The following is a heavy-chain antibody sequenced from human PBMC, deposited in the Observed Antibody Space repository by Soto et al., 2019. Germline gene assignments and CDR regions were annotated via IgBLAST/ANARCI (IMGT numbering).Heavy chain of an antibody. V-gene: IGHV1-69*12. CDR3: ARGNHRWLQLWYFDL. Sequence: QVQLVQSGAAVKKPGSSVTASCKASGGTFSSYTISWVRQAPGQGLEWMGGIIPIFGTANYAQKFQGRVTITADESTSTAYMELSSLRSEDTAVYYCARGNHRWLQLWYFDLWGRGTLVTVSS. J-gene: IGHJ2*01. CDR1: GGTFSSYT. CDR2: IIPIFGTA. D-gene: IGHD5-12*01.